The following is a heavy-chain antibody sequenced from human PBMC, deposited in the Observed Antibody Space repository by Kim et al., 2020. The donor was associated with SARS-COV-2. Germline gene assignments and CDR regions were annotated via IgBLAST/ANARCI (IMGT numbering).Heavy chain of an antibody. D-gene: IGHD6-13*01. CDR3: ARTAAVGTRAFAY. Sequence: GGSLRLSCAVSGFPFSNYWMSWVRQAPGKGLEWVANIKEDGSETNYVDSVKGRFIISRDNAKNSLYLQMNSLRAADMSVYHCARTAAVGTRAFAYWGQGTLVTVSS. J-gene: IGHJ4*02. CDR1: GFPFSNYW. CDR2: IKEDGSET. V-gene: IGHV3-7*01.